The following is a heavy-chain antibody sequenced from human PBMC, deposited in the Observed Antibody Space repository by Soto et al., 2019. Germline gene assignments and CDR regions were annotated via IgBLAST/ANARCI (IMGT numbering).Heavy chain of an antibody. J-gene: IGHJ3*02. CDR2: TYYRSTWLN. D-gene: IGHD6-19*01. V-gene: IGHV6-1*01. Sequence: SQTLSLTCAISGDSVSSSSAAWNWIRQSPSRGLEWLGRTYYRSTWLNDYALSVKGRITINPDTSRNQFFLHLNSVTPEDAAVYYCSREVAGTCAFDIWGQGTVVTVSS. CDR1: GDSVSSSSAA. CDR3: SREVAGTCAFDI.